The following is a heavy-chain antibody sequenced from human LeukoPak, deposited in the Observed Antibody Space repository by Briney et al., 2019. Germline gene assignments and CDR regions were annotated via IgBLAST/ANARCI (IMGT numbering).Heavy chain of an antibody. D-gene: IGHD3-3*01. J-gene: IGHJ6*02. CDR2: IIPILGIA. V-gene: IGHV1-69*02. CDR3: ASEYEFYGMDV. CDR1: GGTFSSYT. Sequence: SVKVSCKASGGTFSSYTISWVRQAPGQGLEWMGRIIPILGIANYAQKFQGRVTITADKSTSTAYMELNSLRSEDTAVYYCASEYEFYGMDVWGQGTTVTVSS.